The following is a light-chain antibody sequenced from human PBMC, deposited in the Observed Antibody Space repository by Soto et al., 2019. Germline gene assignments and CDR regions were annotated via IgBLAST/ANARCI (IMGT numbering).Light chain of an antibody. CDR2: DAS. V-gene: IGKV1-39*01. Sequence: DNQITQSPSSLSPSVEDRAIITCLASQSISNHLNWYQQKPGKAPKLLIFDASSLQSGVPSRFSGSRSGPDFTLTISSLQPEDFATYYCQQSYSSPPTFGQGTKVDIK. J-gene: IGKJ1*01. CDR3: QQSYSSPPT. CDR1: QSISNH.